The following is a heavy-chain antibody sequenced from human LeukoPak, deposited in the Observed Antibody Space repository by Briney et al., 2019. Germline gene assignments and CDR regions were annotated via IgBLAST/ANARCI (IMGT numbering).Heavy chain of an antibody. CDR3: AKANHWGGAPYRSDGLFR. CDR1: GFTFSSYA. Sequence: SGGSLRLSCADSGFTFSSYAMSWVRQAPGKGLEWVSAISGSGGSTYYADSVKGRFTISRDDSKNTLYLQMNSLRAEDTAVYYCAKANHWGGAPYRSDGLFRWGQGTLVTVSS. CDR2: ISGSGGST. D-gene: IGHD2-21*01. V-gene: IGHV3-23*01. J-gene: IGHJ4*02.